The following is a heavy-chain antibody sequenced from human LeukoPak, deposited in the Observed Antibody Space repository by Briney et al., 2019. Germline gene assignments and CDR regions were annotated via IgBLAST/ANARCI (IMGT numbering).Heavy chain of an antibody. CDR1: GFTFSSYW. CDR3: SLEGSSWYRYFQH. D-gene: IGHD6-13*01. J-gene: IGHJ1*01. V-gene: IGHV3-7*05. Sequence: PGGSLRLSCAASGFTFSSYWMSWVRQAPGKGLEWVANIKQDGSEKYYVDSVKGRFTISRDNAKSSLYLQMNSLRAEDTAVYYSSLEGSSWYRYFQHWGQGTLVTVSS. CDR2: IKQDGSEK.